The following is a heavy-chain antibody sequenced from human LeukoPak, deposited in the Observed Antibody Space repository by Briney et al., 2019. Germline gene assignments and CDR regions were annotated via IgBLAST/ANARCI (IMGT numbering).Heavy chain of an antibody. V-gene: IGHV4-39*01. CDR3: ARHYGP. D-gene: IGHD3-10*01. CDR1: GGSIRSSYYY. Sequence: SETLSLTCTVSGGSIRSSYYYWGWLRQPPGKGREWIVSIYDSGSTYYNPSLKSRVTISVDTSKNQFSLKLNSVTAADRAVYYCARHYGPWGQGTLVTVSS. J-gene: IGHJ5*02. CDR2: IYDSGST.